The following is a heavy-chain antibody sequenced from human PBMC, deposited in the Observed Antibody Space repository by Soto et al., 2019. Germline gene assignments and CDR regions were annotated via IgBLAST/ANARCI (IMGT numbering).Heavy chain of an antibody. CDR3: ARDSKAVALAFDY. D-gene: IGHD2-21*01. CDR2: ISYDGSNK. J-gene: IGHJ4*02. CDR1: GFTFSSHA. V-gene: IGHV3-30-3*01. Sequence: PGGSLRLSCAASGFTFSSHAMHWVRQAPGKGLEWVAVISYDGSNKYYADSVKGRFTISRDNSKNTLYLQVNSLRAEDTAVYYCARDSKAVALAFDYWGQGTLVTVSS.